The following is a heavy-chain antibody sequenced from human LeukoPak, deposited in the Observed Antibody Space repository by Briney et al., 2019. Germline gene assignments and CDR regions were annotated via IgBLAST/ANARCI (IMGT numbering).Heavy chain of an antibody. Sequence: SVKVSCKASGGTFSSYAIGWVRQAPGQGLEWMGGIIPIFGTANYAQKFQGRVTITADESTSTAYMELSSLRSEDTAVYYCASARWLQPPLWNWGQGTLVTVSS. CDR2: IIPIFGTA. CDR3: ASARWLQPPLWN. CDR1: GGTFSSYA. V-gene: IGHV1-69*13. D-gene: IGHD5-24*01. J-gene: IGHJ4*02.